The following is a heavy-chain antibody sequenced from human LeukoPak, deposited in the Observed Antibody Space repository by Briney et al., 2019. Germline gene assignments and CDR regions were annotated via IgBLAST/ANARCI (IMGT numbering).Heavy chain of an antibody. D-gene: IGHD3-22*01. J-gene: IGHJ1*01. CDR1: GFTFSSYG. CDR2: IRYDGSSK. Sequence: AGSLRLSCAASGFTFSSYGMHWVRQAPGKGLEWVAFIRYDGSSKYYAASVKGRFTISRDNSKNTLYLQMNSLRAEDTAEYYCARGKSYDSSGYPEYFQDWGKGTLVTVSS. V-gene: IGHV3-30*02. CDR3: ARGKSYDSSGYPEYFQD.